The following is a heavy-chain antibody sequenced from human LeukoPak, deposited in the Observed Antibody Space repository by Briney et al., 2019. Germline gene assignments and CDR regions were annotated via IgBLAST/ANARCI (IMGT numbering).Heavy chain of an antibody. V-gene: IGHV4-59*08. CDR1: GDSITGYY. J-gene: IGHJ4*02. CDR3: ARHERHSGSYYFDY. D-gene: IGHD1-26*01. Sequence: SETLSLTCTVPGDSITGYYWSWIRPAPGKGLEWIGYIYYTGSTDYNPSLKSRVTISVDTSKNQFSLKLKSVTAADTAVYYCARHERHSGSYYFDYWGQGTLVTVSS. CDR2: IYYTGST.